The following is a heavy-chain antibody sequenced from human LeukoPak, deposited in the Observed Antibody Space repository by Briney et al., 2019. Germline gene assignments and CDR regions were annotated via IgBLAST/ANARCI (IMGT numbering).Heavy chain of an antibody. CDR2: IYYSGST. V-gene: IGHV4-59*01. J-gene: IGHJ5*02. Sequence: SETLSLTCTVSGGSISSYYWSWIRQPPGKGLEWIGYIYYSGSTNYNPSLKSRVTISVDTSKNQFSLKLSSVTAADTAVYYCARDHSSSWYFWFDPWGLGTLVTVSS. CDR1: GGSISSYY. CDR3: ARDHSSSWYFWFDP. D-gene: IGHD6-13*01.